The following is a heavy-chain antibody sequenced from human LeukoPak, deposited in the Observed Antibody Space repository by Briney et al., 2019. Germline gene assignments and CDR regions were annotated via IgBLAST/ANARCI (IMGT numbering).Heavy chain of an antibody. J-gene: IGHJ3*02. Sequence: QPGGSLRLSCTASGYTFSSYAMTWVRQAPGEGLEWVSAISGSGANTYDADSVKGRFAASRDNSKDTLYLQMRSLRAEDTAVYYCARGRSGYGPFDAFDIWGHGTWVTVSS. V-gene: IGHV3-23*01. CDR1: GYTFSSYA. CDR2: ISGSGANT. D-gene: IGHD3-22*01. CDR3: ARGRSGYGPFDAFDI.